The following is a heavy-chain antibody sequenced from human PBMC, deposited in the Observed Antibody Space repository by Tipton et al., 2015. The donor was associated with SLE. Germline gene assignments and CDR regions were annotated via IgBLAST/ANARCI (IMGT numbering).Heavy chain of an antibody. CDR1: SGSISSDGYY. Sequence: TLSLTCSVSSGSISSDGYYWSWIRQHPGKGLEWIGYIYYNGRTDYNPSLKNRVTISVDTSTNQFSLKMYSVTAADTAVYYCARDQSSSSWYRHAFDIWGQGTTVTVS. V-gene: IGHV4-31*03. J-gene: IGHJ3*02. CDR2: IYYNGRT. CDR3: ARDQSSSSWYRHAFDI. D-gene: IGHD6-13*01.